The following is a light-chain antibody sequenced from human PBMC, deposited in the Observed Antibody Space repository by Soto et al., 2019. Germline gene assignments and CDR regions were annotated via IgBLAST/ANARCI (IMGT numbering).Light chain of an antibody. V-gene: IGKV2D-29*01. Sequence: DIVMLQTPLSLSVTPGQPASISCKSSQSLRHSDGKTYLSWFLQKPGQPPQLLIYEVSNRFSGVADRFGGSGSGSDFTLKISRVETEDVGVYYCMQTIQLPITFGGGTKVEIK. CDR2: EVS. CDR1: QSLRHSDGKTY. J-gene: IGKJ4*01. CDR3: MQTIQLPIT.